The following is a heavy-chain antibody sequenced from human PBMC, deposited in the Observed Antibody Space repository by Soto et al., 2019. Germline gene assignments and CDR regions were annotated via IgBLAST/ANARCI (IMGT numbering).Heavy chain of an antibody. D-gene: IGHD4-4*01. CDR2: IYWDDDK. CDR3: AHMDEAVTGVDY. J-gene: IGHJ4*02. V-gene: IGHV2-5*02. CDR1: GFSLSTSGVG. Sequence: QITLKESGPTLVKPTQTLTLTCTFSGFSLSTSGVGVGWIRQPPGEALEWLALIYWDDDKRYSPSLESRLTITKDTSKNQVVLTMTNMDPVDTATYYCAHMDEAVTGVDYWGQGTLVTVSS.